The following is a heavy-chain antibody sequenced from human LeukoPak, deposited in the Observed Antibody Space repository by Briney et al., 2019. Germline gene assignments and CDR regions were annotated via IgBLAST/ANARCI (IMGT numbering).Heavy chain of an antibody. J-gene: IGHJ1*01. CDR3: AMVAVGSSEYFQH. D-gene: IGHD2-15*01. Sequence: QSGGSLRLSCAASGLTFSSYAMHWVRQAPGKGLEWVAVISYDGSNKYYADSAKGRFTISRDNSKNTLYLQMNSLRAEDTAVYYCAMVAVGSSEYFQHWGQGTLVTVSS. CDR2: ISYDGSNK. CDR1: GLTFSSYA. V-gene: IGHV3-30-3*01.